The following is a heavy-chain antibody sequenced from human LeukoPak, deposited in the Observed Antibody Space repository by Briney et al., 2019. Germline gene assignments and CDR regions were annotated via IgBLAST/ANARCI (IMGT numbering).Heavy chain of an antibody. CDR2: IYYSGST. J-gene: IGHJ4*02. V-gene: IGHV4-59*01. CDR1: GDSISSYY. Sequence: PSETLSLTCTVSGDSISSYYWSWIRQTPGKGLEWIGYIYYSGSTNYNPSLKSRVTMSVDTSKNQFSLKLSSVTAADTAVYYCASSHYYGSGNLDYWGQGTLVTVSS. CDR3: ASSHYYGSGNLDY. D-gene: IGHD3-10*01.